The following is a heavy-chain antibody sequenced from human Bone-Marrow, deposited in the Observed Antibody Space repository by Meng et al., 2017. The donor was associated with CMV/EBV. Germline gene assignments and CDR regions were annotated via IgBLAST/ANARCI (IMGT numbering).Heavy chain of an antibody. CDR2: IRYDGSNK. J-gene: IGHJ4*02. CDR1: GFTFSSYG. CDR3: ARHRSGGDSEFDY. Sequence: GESLKISCAASGFTFSSYGMHWVRQAPGKGLEWVAFIRYDGSNKYYADSVKGRFTISRDNSKNTLYLQMNSLRAEDTAVYYCARHRSGGDSEFDYWGQGALVTVSS. D-gene: IGHD1-26*01. V-gene: IGHV3-30*02.